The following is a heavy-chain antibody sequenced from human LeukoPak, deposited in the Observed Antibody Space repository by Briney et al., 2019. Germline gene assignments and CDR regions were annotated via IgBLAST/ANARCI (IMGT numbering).Heavy chain of an antibody. CDR2: IYSSGTI. V-gene: IGHV4-4*07. D-gene: IGHD2-15*01. J-gene: IGHJ3*02. CDR1: GGSISPYY. CDR3: ARDPLLSCSGGYCYYDAFDI. Sequence: SETLSLTCTVSGGSISPYYWSWIRQPAGKGLEWIGRIYSSGTITYNPSLKSRVTMSVDTSKNQFSLKLNSVTAADTAVYYCARDPLLSCSGGYCYYDAFDIWGQGTMVTVSS.